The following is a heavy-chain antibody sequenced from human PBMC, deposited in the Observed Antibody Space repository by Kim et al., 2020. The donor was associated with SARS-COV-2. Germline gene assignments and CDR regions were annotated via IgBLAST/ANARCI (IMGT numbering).Heavy chain of an antibody. CDR1: GFIVSNNF. CDR3: GRDLMLRGSPTDY. CDR2: IYSGNNI. J-gene: IGHJ4*02. D-gene: IGHD3-10*01. Sequence: GGSLRLSCAASGFIVSNNFMSWVRQPPGKGLEWVSGIYSGNNIYYTDSVKGRFTVSRDNSKNTLYLQMNSLRVEDTAVYYCGRDLMLRGSPTDYWGQGTLVIVSS. V-gene: IGHV3-53*01.